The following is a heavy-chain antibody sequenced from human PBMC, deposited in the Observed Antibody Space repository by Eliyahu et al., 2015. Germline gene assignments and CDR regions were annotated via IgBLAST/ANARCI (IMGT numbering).Heavy chain of an antibody. CDR3: ARNHYHLGATTRGAFDI. Sequence: QVQLVESGGGVVQPGRSLRLSCAASGFTFSSYGMHWVRQAPGKGLEWVAVIWYDGSNKYYADSVKGRFTISRDNSKNTLYLQMNSLRAEDTAVYYCARNHYHLGATTRGAFDIWGQGTMVTVSS. V-gene: IGHV3-33*01. D-gene: IGHD1-26*01. J-gene: IGHJ3*02. CDR1: GFTFSSYG. CDR2: IWYDGSNK.